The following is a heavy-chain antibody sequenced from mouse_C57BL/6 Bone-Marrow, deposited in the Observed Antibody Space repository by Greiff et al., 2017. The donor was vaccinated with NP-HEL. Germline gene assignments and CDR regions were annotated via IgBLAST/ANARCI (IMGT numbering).Heavy chain of an antibody. CDR3: ARWGYSIWFAY. J-gene: IGHJ3*01. CDR1: GYTFTSYW. Sequence: QVQLQQPGAELVKPGASVKLSCKASGYTFTSYWMHWVKQRPGQGLEWIEMIHPNSGSTNYNEKFKSKATLTVDKSSSTAYMQLSSLTSVDSAVYYCARWGYSIWFAYWGQGTLVTVSA. CDR2: IHPNSGST. V-gene: IGHV1-64*01. D-gene: IGHD2-5*01.